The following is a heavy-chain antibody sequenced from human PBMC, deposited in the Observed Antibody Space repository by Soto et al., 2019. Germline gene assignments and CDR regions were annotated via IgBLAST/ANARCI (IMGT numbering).Heavy chain of an antibody. CDR2: INSYNGNT. J-gene: IGHJ4*02. D-gene: IGHD4-17*01. Sequence: ASVKVSCKASGYTFTSYGISWVRQAPGQGLEWMGWINSYNGNTNYAQKLQGRVTMTTDTSTSTAYMELRSLRSDDTAVYYCARVGYGDSYFDYWGQGTLVTVSS. V-gene: IGHV1-18*01. CDR3: ARVGYGDSYFDY. CDR1: GYTFTSYG.